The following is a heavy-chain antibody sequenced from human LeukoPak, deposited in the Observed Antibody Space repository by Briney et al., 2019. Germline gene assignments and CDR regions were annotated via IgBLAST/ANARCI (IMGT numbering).Heavy chain of an antibody. V-gene: IGHV1-8*01. J-gene: IGHJ4*02. D-gene: IGHD6-13*01. CDR3: ARSSFIAAAGYFY. CDR1: GYTFTSYD. CDR2: VNPNSGNT. Sequence: ASVKVSCKASGYTFTSYDINWVRQATGQGLEWMGWVNPNSGNTGYAQKFQGRVTMTRNTSISTAYMELSSLRSEDTAVYYCARSSFIAAAGYFYWGQGTRVTVSS.